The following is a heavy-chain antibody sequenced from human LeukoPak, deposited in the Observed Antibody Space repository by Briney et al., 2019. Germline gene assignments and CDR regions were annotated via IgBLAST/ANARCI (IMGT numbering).Heavy chain of an antibody. CDR3: ARVLLRSGYYKT. V-gene: IGHV1-8*01. D-gene: IGHD3-3*01. Sequence: ASVKVSCKASGYTFTSYDINWVRQATGQGLQWMGWMNPNSGNTGYAQKFQGRVTMTRNTSISTAYMGLSSLRSEDTAVYYCARVLLRSGYYKTWGQGTLVTVSS. CDR1: GYTFTSYD. J-gene: IGHJ5*02. CDR2: MNPNSGNT.